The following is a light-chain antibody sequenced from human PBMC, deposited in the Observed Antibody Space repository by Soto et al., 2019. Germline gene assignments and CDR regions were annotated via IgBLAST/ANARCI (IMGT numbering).Light chain of an antibody. Sequence: QSVLTQPPSASGTPGQRVTISCSGGSSNIGSDTVNWYQQLPGTAPKLLISSDNQRPSGVPDRFSGSKSGTSASLAISGLQSEDEADYYCAAWDDSLDGPVFGGGTQLTVL. CDR1: SSNIGSDT. V-gene: IGLV1-44*01. J-gene: IGLJ3*02. CDR3: AAWDDSLDGPV. CDR2: SDN.